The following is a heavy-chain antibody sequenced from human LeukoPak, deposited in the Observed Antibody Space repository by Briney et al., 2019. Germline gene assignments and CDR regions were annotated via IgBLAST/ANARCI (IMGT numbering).Heavy chain of an antibody. CDR3: AKDLGYYYGSGSYLDY. D-gene: IGHD3-10*01. J-gene: IGHJ4*02. Sequence: GGSVRLSCAASGFTFSSYAMSWVRQAPGKGLEWVSAISGSGGSTYYADSVKGRFTISRDNSKNTLYLQMNSLRAEDTAVYYCAKDLGYYYGSGSYLDYWGQGTLVTVSS. CDR1: GFTFSSYA. V-gene: IGHV3-23*01. CDR2: ISGSGGST.